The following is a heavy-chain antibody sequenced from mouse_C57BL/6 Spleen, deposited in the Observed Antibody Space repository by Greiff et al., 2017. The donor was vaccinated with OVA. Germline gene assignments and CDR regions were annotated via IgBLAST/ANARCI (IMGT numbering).Heavy chain of an antibody. J-gene: IGHJ4*01. Sequence: EVQLVESGGDLVKPGGSLKLSCAASGFTFSSYGMSWVRQTPDKRLEWVATISSGGSYTYYPDSVKGRFTISRDNAKNTLYLQMSSLKSEDTAMYYCARQGYYYGSSYEGDAMDYWGQGTSVTVSS. CDR2: ISSGGSYT. CDR3: ARQGYYYGSSYEGDAMDY. V-gene: IGHV5-6*01. D-gene: IGHD1-1*01. CDR1: GFTFSSYG.